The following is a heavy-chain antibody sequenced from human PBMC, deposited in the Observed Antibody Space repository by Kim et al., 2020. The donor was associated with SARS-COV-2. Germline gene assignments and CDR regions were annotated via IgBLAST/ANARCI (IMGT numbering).Heavy chain of an antibody. CDR1: GGSFSGYY. J-gene: IGHJ4*02. D-gene: IGHD3-10*01. CDR3: ARGRGSGSYFNGY. CDR2: INRGGDT. V-gene: IGHV4-34*01. Sequence: SETLSLTCAVYGGSFSGYYWGWIRQPPGKGLEWIGEINRGGDTNYNPSLKSRVTISVDTSKNQFSLRLTSMTAGDTGVYYCARGRGSGSYFNGYWGQGTLVTVSS.